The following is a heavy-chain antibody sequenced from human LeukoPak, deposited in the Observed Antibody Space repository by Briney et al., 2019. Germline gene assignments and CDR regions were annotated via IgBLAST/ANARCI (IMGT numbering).Heavy chain of an antibody. D-gene: IGHD3-3*01. J-gene: IGHJ4*02. Sequence: PGGSLRLSCAASGFTFSSYGMHWVRQAPGKGLEWVAFIRYDGSNKYYADSVKGRFTISRDNSKNTLYLQMNSLRAEDTAVYYCARDGPFDCWSGWDYWGQGALVTVSS. CDR1: GFTFSSYG. CDR2: IRYDGSNK. V-gene: IGHV3-30*02. CDR3: ARDGPFDCWSGWDY.